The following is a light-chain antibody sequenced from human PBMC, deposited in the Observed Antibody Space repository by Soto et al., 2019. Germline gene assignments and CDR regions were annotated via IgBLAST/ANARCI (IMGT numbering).Light chain of an antibody. CDR1: QSVSSNY. CDR3: QQYGSSLIT. V-gene: IGKV3-20*01. J-gene: IGKJ5*01. Sequence: EIVLTQSPGTLSLSPGDTATLSCRASQSVSSNYLAWYQQNPGQAPRLLIYGASSRATGIPDRFSGSGSGTDFTLTISRLEPEDFAVYYCQQYGSSLITFGQGTRLEIK. CDR2: GAS.